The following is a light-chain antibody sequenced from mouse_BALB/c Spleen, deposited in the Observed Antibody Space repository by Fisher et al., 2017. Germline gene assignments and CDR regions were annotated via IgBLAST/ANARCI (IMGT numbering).Light chain of an antibody. J-gene: IGKJ4*01. CDR2: AAS. CDR3: QQWSSNPFT. Sequence: DIVLTQSTASLAVSLGQRATISCKASQSVDYDGDSYMNWYQQKPGQPPKLLIYAASNQGSGVPARFSGSGSGTSYSLTISRMEAEDAATYYCQQWSSNPFTFGSGTKLEIK. CDR1: QSVDYDGDSY. V-gene: IGKV3-4*01.